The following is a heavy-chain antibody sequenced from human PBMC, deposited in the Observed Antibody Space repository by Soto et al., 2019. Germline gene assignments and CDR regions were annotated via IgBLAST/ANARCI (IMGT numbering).Heavy chain of an antibody. J-gene: IGHJ4*02. D-gene: IGHD7-27*01. V-gene: IGHV1-8*01. CDR1: GYTSTSYD. CDR2: MNPNSGNT. CDR3: ARDPPGAHYYFDY. Sequence: QVQLVQSGAEVKKPGASVKVSCKASGYTSTSYDINWVRQAAGQGLEWMGWMNPNSGNTGYAQKFQGRVTMTRDTSKTTAYMELSSLRSEDTAVYYCARDPPGAHYYFDYWGQGTLVTVSS.